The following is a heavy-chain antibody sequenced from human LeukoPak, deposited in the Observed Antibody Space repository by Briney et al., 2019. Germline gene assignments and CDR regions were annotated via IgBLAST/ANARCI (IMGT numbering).Heavy chain of an antibody. CDR3: AITLWFGELTNYFDY. V-gene: IGHV1-69*13. D-gene: IGHD3-10*01. Sequence: SVKVSCKASGGTFSSYAISWVRQAPGQGLEWMGGIIPIFGTANYAQKFQGRVTITADESTSTAYMELSSLRSEDTAVYYCAITLWFGELTNYFDYWGQGTQVTVSS. CDR2: IIPIFGTA. J-gene: IGHJ4*02. CDR1: GGTFSSYA.